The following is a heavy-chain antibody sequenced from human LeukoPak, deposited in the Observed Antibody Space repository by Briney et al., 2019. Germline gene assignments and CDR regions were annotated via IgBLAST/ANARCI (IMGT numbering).Heavy chain of an antibody. V-gene: IGHV1-24*01. D-gene: IGHD1-26*01. CDR2: FDPEDGEI. CDR3: ATGRLSGNPDDY. CDR1: GYTLTELS. J-gene: IGHJ4*02. Sequence: ASVKVSCKVSGYTLTELSMHWVRQAPGKGLEWMGGFDPEDGEIIYAQKFQGRVTMTEDTSTDTAYMELSSLRSEDTAVYYCATGRLSGNPDDYWGQGTLVTVSS.